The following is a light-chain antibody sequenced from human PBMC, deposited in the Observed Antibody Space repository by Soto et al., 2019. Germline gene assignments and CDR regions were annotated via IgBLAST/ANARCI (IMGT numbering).Light chain of an antibody. CDR3: QQYDESPI. V-gene: IGKV3-20*01. CDR1: QSVSSNY. Sequence: EIVLTQSPDTLSLSPGERASLSCRVSQSVSSNYLAWYQQTPGQAPRLLIYGVSTRATGIPDRFRGSGSGTDFTLTITRLEAEDFEVYWCQQYDESPIFGGGTKVEIK. J-gene: IGKJ4*01. CDR2: GVS.